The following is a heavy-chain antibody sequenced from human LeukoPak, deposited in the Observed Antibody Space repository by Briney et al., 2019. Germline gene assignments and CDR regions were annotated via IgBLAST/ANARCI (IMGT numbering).Heavy chain of an antibody. CDR2: ISSSSSTI. Sequence: GGSLRLSCAASGFTFSSYSMNWVRQAPGKGLEWVSYISSSSSTIYYADSVKGRFTISRDSAKNSLYLQMNSLRAEDTAVYYCARDQGGGYSYGWQSFDYWGQRTLVTVSS. CDR3: ARDQGGGYSYGWQSFDY. CDR1: GFTFSSYS. V-gene: IGHV3-48*04. D-gene: IGHD5-18*01. J-gene: IGHJ4*02.